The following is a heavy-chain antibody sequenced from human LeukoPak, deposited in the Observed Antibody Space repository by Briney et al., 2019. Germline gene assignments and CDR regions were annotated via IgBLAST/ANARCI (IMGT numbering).Heavy chain of an antibody. Sequence: ASVKVSCKVSGYTFTELSMHWVRQAPGKGLEWMGGFDPEDGETIYAQKFQGRVTMTEDTSTDTAYMELSSLRSEDTAVYYCATNRYSGSYGVLYYFDYWGQGTLVTVSS. V-gene: IGHV1-24*01. CDR3: ATNRYSGSYGVLYYFDY. CDR1: GYTFTELS. D-gene: IGHD1-26*01. J-gene: IGHJ4*02. CDR2: FDPEDGET.